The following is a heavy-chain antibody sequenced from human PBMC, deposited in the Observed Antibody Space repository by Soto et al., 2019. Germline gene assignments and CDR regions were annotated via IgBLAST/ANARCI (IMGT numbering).Heavy chain of an antibody. D-gene: IGHD3-3*01. Sequence: ASVPVSRPASGYSFARYAMNRVRHAPGQGLEWLGWMDPNSGSTGYAQNFQGRVTMTRNISINTAHMELSSLRSEDTAVYYCARERKFDFWRKGLDVWGQGTKVTVSS. CDR1: GYSFARYA. CDR2: MDPNSGST. CDR3: ARERKFDFWRKGLDV. V-gene: IGHV1-8*01. J-gene: IGHJ6*02.